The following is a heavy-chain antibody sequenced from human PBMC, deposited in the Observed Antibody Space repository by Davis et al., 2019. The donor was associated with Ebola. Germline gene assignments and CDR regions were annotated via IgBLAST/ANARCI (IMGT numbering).Heavy chain of an antibody. J-gene: IGHJ4*02. Sequence: LRLSCTVSGGSISRGGYYWIWIRQPPGKGLEWIGSIYYSGITYYNPSLKSRVTISVDTSKNQFSLKLSSVTAADTAVYFCAGDHRDGCNLWGTIGYWGQGTLVTVSS. CDR3: AGDHRDGCNLWGTIGY. V-gene: IGHV4-31*03. D-gene: IGHD5-24*01. CDR1: GGSISRGGYY. CDR2: IYYSGIT.